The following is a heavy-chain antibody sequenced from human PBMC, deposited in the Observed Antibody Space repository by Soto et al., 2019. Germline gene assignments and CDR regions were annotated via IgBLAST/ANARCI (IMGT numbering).Heavy chain of an antibody. Sequence: ASVKVSCKASGYTFTSYYMHWVRQAPGQGLEWMGIINPSGGSTSYAQKFQGRVTMTRDTSTSTVYMELSSLRSEDTAVYYCARDFSSACGYYDFWSGYYGPVDYWGQGTLVTVSS. CDR2: INPSGGST. V-gene: IGHV1-46*01. CDR3: ARDFSSACGYYDFWSGYYGPVDY. D-gene: IGHD3-3*01. J-gene: IGHJ4*02. CDR1: GYTFTSYY.